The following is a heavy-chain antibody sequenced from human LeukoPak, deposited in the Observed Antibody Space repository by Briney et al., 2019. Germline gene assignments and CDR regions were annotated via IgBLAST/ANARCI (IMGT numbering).Heavy chain of an antibody. D-gene: IGHD2-8*01. Sequence: SETLSLTCAVYGGSFSGYYWSWIRQPPGKGLGWIGEINHSGSTNYNPSLKSRVTMSVDTSKIQFSLKLSSVTTADTAVYFCARYYCPNGVCSGFDHWGQGTLVTVSS. CDR1: GGSFSGYY. CDR3: ARYYCPNGVCSGFDH. V-gene: IGHV4-34*10. CDR2: INHSGST. J-gene: IGHJ4*02.